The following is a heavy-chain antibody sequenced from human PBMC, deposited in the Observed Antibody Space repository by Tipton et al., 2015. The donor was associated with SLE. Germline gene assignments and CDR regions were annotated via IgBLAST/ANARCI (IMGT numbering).Heavy chain of an antibody. D-gene: IGHD3-3*01. J-gene: IGHJ4*02. CDR3: ASITFWSGYIPFDN. CDR2: IHYSGTT. Sequence: TLSLTFSVSGAYISSTGYFWGWNRQTPGQGLVWSGHIHYSGTTYYNPSLENPVTISIDSSKNQFSLKLTSVTAADTAMYYCASITFWSGYIPFDNWGQGTLVTVSS. CDR1: GAYISSTGYF. V-gene: IGHV4-39*07.